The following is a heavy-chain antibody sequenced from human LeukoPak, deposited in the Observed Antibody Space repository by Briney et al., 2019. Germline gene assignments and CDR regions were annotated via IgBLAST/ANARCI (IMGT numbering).Heavy chain of an antibody. CDR1: GFTFSSYA. V-gene: IGHV3-23*01. Sequence: GGSLRLSCAASGFTFSSYALSWVRQAPGKGLEWVSAISGSGGSTYYADSVKGRFTISRDNSKNTLYLQMNSLRAEDTAVYYCAKDQDYGDYVFDYWGQETLVTVSS. J-gene: IGHJ4*02. CDR2: ISGSGGST. CDR3: AKDQDYGDYVFDY. D-gene: IGHD4-17*01.